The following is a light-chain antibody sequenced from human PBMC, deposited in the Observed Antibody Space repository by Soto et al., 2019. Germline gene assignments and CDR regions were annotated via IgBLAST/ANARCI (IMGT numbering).Light chain of an antibody. CDR2: GAS. Sequence: ETVLTQSPATLSLSPGDRATLSCRASQSVSSAYLAWYQQKLGQAHRLLIFGASSSDAGTPDRFSGSGSGTDFTLTISRLEPEDFAVYYCQQYATSRWTFGPGTKVEIK. J-gene: IGKJ1*01. V-gene: IGKV3-20*01. CDR1: QSVSSAY. CDR3: QQYATSRWT.